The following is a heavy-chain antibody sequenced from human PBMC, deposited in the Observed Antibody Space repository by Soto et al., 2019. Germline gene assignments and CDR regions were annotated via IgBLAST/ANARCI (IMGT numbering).Heavy chain of an antibody. J-gene: IGHJ4*02. Sequence: GGSLRLSCAASGFTFSTYSMNWVRQAPGKGLEWVSSISSRSIYIYYADSVKGRFTISRDDAKNSLYLQVNSLRAEDTAVYYCARDLLLSSGGTWYSGGFDYWGQGTLVTVSS. CDR1: GFTFSTYS. CDR3: ARDLLLSSGGTWYSGGFDY. V-gene: IGHV3-21*01. CDR2: ISSRSIYI. D-gene: IGHD2-15*01.